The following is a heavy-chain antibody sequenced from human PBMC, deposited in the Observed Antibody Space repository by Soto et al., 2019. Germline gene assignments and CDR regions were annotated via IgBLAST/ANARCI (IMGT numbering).Heavy chain of an antibody. CDR1: GGTFSSYA. CDR3: AAVNLQMATNNSYYYYGMDV. J-gene: IGHJ6*02. CDR2: IIPIFGTA. D-gene: IGHD5-12*01. V-gene: IGHV1-69*01. Sequence: QVQLVQSGAEVKKPGSSVKVSCKASGGTFSSYAISWVRQAPGQGLEWMGGIIPIFGTANYAQKFQGRVTITADEATSTAYMELSSLRSEDTAVYYCAAVNLQMATNNSYYYYGMDVWGQGTTFTVSS.